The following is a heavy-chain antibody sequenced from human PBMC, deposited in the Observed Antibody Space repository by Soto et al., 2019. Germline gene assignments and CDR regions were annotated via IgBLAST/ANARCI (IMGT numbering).Heavy chain of an antibody. Sequence: PGGSLRLSCAASGFTFSNYWLLWVRQAPGKGLVWVSSINGDGSDTTYAGSVKGRFTISRDSAKNTLYLQMNSLRAEDMAVYYCARAGWYNYKPLDSCGQGPLVTVS. V-gene: IGHV3-74*01. CDR3: ARAGWYNYKPLDS. CDR1: GFTFSNYW. D-gene: IGHD1-1*01. CDR2: INGDGSDT. J-gene: IGHJ4*02.